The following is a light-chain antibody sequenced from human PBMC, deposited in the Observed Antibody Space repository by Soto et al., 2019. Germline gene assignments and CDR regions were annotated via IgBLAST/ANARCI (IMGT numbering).Light chain of an antibody. Sequence: QSVLTQPASVSGSPGQSITISCTGTSSDVGGYNYVSWFQQHPGKAPKLMIYEVSNRPSGISNRFSGSKSGNTASLTISGLQAEDETDYYCSSYTSSNFWVFGEGTKL. CDR2: EVS. CDR1: SSDVGGYNY. V-gene: IGLV2-14*01. CDR3: SSYTSSNFWV. J-gene: IGLJ3*02.